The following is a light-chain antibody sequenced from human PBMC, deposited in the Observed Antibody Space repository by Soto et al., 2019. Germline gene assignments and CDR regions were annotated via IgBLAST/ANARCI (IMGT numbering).Light chain of an antibody. CDR3: QQYVRSPLLYT. V-gene: IGKV3-20*01. CDR2: GAS. J-gene: IGKJ2*01. CDR1: QSVTSNY. Sequence: EIVLTQSPGTLSLSPGERATLSCRASQSVTSNYLAWYQQKPGQAPRLLIYGASTRAAGVPDRFSGSGSGTVFTITITRLEPEDCAVYCGQQYVRSPLLYTCGQGTKQGVK.